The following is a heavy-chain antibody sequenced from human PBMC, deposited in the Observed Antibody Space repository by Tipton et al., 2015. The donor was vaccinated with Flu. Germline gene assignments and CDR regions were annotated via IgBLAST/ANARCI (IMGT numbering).Heavy chain of an antibody. J-gene: IGHJ6*02. D-gene: IGHD1-1*01. V-gene: IGHV3-9*01. CDR1: GFTFDDYA. CDR3: AKSLLSTTGYYYGMDV. Sequence: CAASGFTFDDYAIHWVRQAPGKGLEWVSGISWNSGSIGYADSVKGRFTISRDNAKNSLYLQMNSLRPEDTALYYCAKSLLSTTGYYYGMDVWGQGTTVTVSS. CDR2: ISWNSGSI.